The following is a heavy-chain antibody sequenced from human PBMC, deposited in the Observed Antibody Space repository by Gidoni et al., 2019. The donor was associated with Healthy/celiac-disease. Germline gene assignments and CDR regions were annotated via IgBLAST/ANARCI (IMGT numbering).Heavy chain of an antibody. D-gene: IGHD6-19*01. J-gene: IGHJ1*01. Sequence: QVQLQQWGAGLLKPSETLSLTCAVYGGPFSGYYWSWIRQPPGKGLEWIGEINHSGSTNYNPSLKSRVTISIDTSKNQFSLRLSSVTAADTAVYYCARGRSSGWYRGAEYFQHWGQGTLVIVSS. CDR1: GGPFSGYY. CDR2: INHSGST. CDR3: ARGRSSGWYRGAEYFQH. V-gene: IGHV4-34*01.